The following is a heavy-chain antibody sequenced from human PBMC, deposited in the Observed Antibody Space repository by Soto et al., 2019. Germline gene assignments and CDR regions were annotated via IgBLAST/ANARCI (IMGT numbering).Heavy chain of an antibody. CDR3: ARDHHRYSGYDYVDY. CDR1: GCTFSDYY. V-gene: IGHV3-11*05. CDR2: ISSSSSYT. Sequence: PGGSRRLSCAASGCTFSDYYMSWIRQAPGKGLEWVSYISSSSSYTNYADSVKGRFTISRDNAKNSLYLQMNSLRAEDTAVYYCARDHHRYSGYDYVDYWGQGTLVTVSS. D-gene: IGHD5-12*01. J-gene: IGHJ4*02.